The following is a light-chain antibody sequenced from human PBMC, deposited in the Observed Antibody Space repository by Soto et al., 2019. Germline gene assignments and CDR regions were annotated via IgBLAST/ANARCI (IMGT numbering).Light chain of an antibody. V-gene: IGKV3D-20*02. Sequence: EIVLTQSPGTLSLSPGERATLSCGASQSVSSSYLSWYQQKPGQAPRLLIYGASSRATGIPDRFSGSGSGTDFALTISGLEPEDFAVYYCQQRSNWPPITFGQGTRLEIK. CDR3: QQRSNWPPIT. CDR1: QSVSSSY. J-gene: IGKJ5*01. CDR2: GAS.